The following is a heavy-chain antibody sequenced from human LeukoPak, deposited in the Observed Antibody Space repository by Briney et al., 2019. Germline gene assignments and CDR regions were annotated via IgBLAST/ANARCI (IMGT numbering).Heavy chain of an antibody. CDR2: ISSSSSYI. J-gene: IGHJ4*02. Sequence: GGSLRLSCAASGFTFSSYSMNWVRQAPGKGLEWVSSISSSSSYIYYADSVKGRFTISRDNAKNSLYLQMNSLRAEDTAVYYCASQWLARKKIDYWGQGTLVTVSS. CDR3: ASQWLARKKIDY. D-gene: IGHD6-19*01. CDR1: GFTFSSYS. V-gene: IGHV3-21*01.